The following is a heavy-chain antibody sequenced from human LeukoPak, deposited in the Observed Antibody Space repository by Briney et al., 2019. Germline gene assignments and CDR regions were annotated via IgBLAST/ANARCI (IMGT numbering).Heavy chain of an antibody. CDR2: INPSGGSA. J-gene: IGHJ4*02. Sequence: ASVKVSCKPSGYTSTTYYMHGGRQAPGQGLEWMGVINPSGGSASYAQKFQGRTTMTRDTSTSTVYVELRSLRSEDTAVYYCVRNNNNDYWGQGTLVTVSS. D-gene: IGHD2/OR15-2a*01. V-gene: IGHV1-46*01. CDR3: VRNNNNDY. CDR1: GYTSTTYY.